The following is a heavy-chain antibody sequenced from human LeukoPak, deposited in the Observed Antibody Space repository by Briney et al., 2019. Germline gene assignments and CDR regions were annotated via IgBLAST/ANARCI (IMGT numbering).Heavy chain of an antibody. CDR3: AKLAKYFYGSETYYFFEH. V-gene: IGHV3-7*01. CDR1: GFSFTTYW. Sequence: GGSLRLSCGASGFSFTTYWMGWVRPAPGKGLEWVANIKQDGTEKYYVDSVKGRFTISRDNAKNSLYLQMNSLRVEDTAVYYCAKLAKYFYGSETYYFFEHWGQGTPVTASS. D-gene: IGHD3-10*01. J-gene: IGHJ4*02. CDR2: IKQDGTEK.